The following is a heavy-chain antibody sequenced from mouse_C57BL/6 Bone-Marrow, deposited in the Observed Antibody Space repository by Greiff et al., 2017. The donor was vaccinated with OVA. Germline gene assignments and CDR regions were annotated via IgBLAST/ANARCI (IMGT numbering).Heavy chain of an antibody. J-gene: IGHJ3*01. D-gene: IGHD2-3*01. CDR3: ARADGAWFAY. CDR2: ISRGSSTI. V-gene: IGHV5-17*01. Sequence: EVQLVESGGGLVKPGGSLKLSCAASGFTFSDYGMHWVRQAPEKGLEWVAYISRGSSTIYYADTVKGRFTISRDKAKNTLFLHMTSLRSEDTAMYYCARADGAWFAYWGQGTLVTVSA. CDR1: GFTFSDYG.